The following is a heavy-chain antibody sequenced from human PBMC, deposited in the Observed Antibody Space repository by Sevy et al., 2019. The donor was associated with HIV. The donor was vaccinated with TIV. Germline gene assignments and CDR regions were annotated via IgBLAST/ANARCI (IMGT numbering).Heavy chain of an antibody. CDR2: INPNSGGT. J-gene: IGHJ4*02. D-gene: IGHD3-22*01. Sequence: ASVKVSCKASGYTFTGYYMHWVRQAPGLGLEWMGWINPNSGGTKYAQKFQGRVTMPRDTSISTAYMELSRLKSDDTAVYYCTRGPSGFSGSDLAYWGQGTLVTVSS. V-gene: IGHV1-2*02. CDR3: TRGPSGFSGSDLAY. CDR1: GYTFTGYY.